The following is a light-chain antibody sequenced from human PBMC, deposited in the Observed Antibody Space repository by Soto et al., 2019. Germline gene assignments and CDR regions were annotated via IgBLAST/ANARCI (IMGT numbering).Light chain of an antibody. CDR1: HSIVGW. J-gene: IGKJ1*01. CDR3: HQYGSSLLT. V-gene: IGKV1-5*01. CDR2: YAA. Sequence: GDGITITCLASHSIVGWLSWYHQKPARAPKLLIYYAASFQSGVPSRFSGGGSSTEFIFTIIRLEPEDVSVYYCHQYGSSLLTFGQGTIVDIK.